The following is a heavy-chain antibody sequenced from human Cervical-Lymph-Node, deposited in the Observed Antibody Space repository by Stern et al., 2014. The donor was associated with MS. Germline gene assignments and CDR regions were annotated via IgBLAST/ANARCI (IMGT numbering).Heavy chain of an antibody. CDR2: INYRRNP. Sequence: QVQLQESGPGLVKPSETLSLTCTVSYDSISSYYWTWLRQPPGKGLEWLGYINYRRNPNYNPALKSRVTISVDTSKNQFSLKLTSVTAADTAVYYCARAFSDYHDSTPGYWGQGTLVTVSS. CDR3: ARAFSDYHDSTPGY. D-gene: IGHD3-22*01. V-gene: IGHV4-59*01. CDR1: YDSISSYY. J-gene: IGHJ4*02.